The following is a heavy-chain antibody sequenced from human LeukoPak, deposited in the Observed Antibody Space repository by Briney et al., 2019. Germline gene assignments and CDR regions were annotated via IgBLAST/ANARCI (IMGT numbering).Heavy chain of an antibody. CDR2: INHSGST. J-gene: IGHJ3*02. D-gene: IGHD1-26*01. Sequence: PSETLSLTCAVYGGSFSGYYWSWIRQPPGKGLEWIGEINHSGSTNYNPSLKSRVTISVDTSKNQFSLKLSSVTAADTAVYYCAHRGGSGSSYFRGTYDAFDIWGQGTMVTVSS. V-gene: IGHV4-34*01. CDR1: GGSFSGYY. CDR3: AHRGGSGSSYFRGTYDAFDI.